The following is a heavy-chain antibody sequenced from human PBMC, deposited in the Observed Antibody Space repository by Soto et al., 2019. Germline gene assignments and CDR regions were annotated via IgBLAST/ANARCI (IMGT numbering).Heavy chain of an antibody. J-gene: IGHJ4*02. V-gene: IGHV1-2*02. Sequence: VASVKVSCKSSGYAFTGYYIHWVRQAPGQGLEWMGWINPNSGDTNYAQKFQGRVTMTRVTSFSTAYMELSSLRSDDTAVYYCATRYSYVHFWGQGTLVTVSS. CDR2: INPNSGDT. CDR3: ATRYSYVHF. CDR1: GYAFTGYY. D-gene: IGHD5-18*01.